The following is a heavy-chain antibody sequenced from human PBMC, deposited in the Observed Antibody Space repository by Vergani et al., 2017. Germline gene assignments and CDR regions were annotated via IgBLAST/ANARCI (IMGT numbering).Heavy chain of an antibody. CDR1: GFTFSSYG. CDR3: ARLFPAYSSGWYDLDY. CDR2: IWYDGSNK. D-gene: IGHD6-19*01. J-gene: IGHJ4*02. Sequence: VQLVESGGGVVQPGRSLRLSCAASGFTFSSYGMHWVRQAPGKGLEWVAVIWYDGSNKYYADSVKGRFTISRDNSKNTLYLQMNSLRAEDTAVYYCARLFPAYSSGWYDLDYWGQGTLVTVSS. V-gene: IGHV3-30*19.